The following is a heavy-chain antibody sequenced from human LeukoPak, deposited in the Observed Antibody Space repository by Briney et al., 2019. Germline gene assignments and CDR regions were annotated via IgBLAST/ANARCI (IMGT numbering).Heavy chain of an antibody. D-gene: IGHD2-2*02. Sequence: SETLSLTCTVSGGSLSSGGYYWSWLRQHPGTGLEWLGYIYYSGSTYYNPSLKSRVTISVDTSKNQFSLKLSSVTAADTAVYYCARDGGYCSSTSCYTPGYYYGMDVWGQGTTVTVSS. CDR3: ARDGGYCSSTSCYTPGYYYGMDV. V-gene: IGHV4-31*03. CDR1: GGSLSSGGYY. J-gene: IGHJ6*02. CDR2: IYYSGST.